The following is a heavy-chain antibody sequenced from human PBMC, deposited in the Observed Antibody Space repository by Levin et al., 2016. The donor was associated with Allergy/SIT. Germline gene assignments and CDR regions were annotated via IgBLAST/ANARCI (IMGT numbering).Heavy chain of an antibody. J-gene: IGHJ5*02. D-gene: IGHD6-13*01. Sequence: SETLSLTCAVYGGSFSGYYWSWIRQPPGKGLEWIGEINHSGSTNYNPSLKSRVTISVDTSKNQFSLKLSSVTAADTAVYYCARGSSNSSSWYPDWFDPWGQGTLVTVSS. V-gene: IGHV4-34*01. CDR3: ARGSSNSSSWYPDWFDP. CDR1: GGSFSGYY. CDR2: INHSGST.